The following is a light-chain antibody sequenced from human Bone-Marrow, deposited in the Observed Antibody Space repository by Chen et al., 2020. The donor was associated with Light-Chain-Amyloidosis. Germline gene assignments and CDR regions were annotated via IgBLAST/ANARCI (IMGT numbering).Light chain of an antibody. CDR2: DDS. Sequence: QSARTQPASVTGSPGQSITISCTGTSSDVGSYNLVSWYQQHPGKVPYLMIYDDSKRPSGVSDRLSGSMCGQTASLPISGLLAEDEADYACYANAGGTTEGMFGGGTKLTVL. CDR1: SSDVGSYNL. J-gene: IGLJ3*02. CDR3: YANAGGTTEGM. V-gene: IGLV2-23*01.